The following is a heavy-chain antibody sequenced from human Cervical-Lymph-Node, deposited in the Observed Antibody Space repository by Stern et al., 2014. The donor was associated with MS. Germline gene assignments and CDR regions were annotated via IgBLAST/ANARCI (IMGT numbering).Heavy chain of an antibody. CDR1: GFTLSTYW. CDR2: ISQDGSER. D-gene: IGHD1-26*01. Sequence: EVKLVASGGGLVRPGGSLSLSCGASGFTLSTYWMTWVRQAPGKGMEWVANISQDGSERYYVDSVMGRFIISRDNAKNSLSLQMNSLKVEDTAIYYCVREFGSYWYWGRGTLVIVSA. J-gene: IGHJ4*02. CDR3: VREFGSYWY. V-gene: IGHV3-7*01.